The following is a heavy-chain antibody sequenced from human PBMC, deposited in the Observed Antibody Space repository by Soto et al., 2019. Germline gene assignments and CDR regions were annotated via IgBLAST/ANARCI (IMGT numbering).Heavy chain of an antibody. V-gene: IGHV4-39*02. CDR3: ARDAEYYDSSGYFDY. CDR2: VFSSGYSETT. CDR1: GGSISSSNYY. Sequence: SETLSLTCAVSGGSISSSNYYWGWIRQPPGKGLEWIGYVFSSGYSETTHYNPSLKSRVAISVDTSKNQFSLKLSSVTAADTAVYYCARDAEYYDSSGYFDYWGQGTLVTVSS. J-gene: IGHJ4*02. D-gene: IGHD3-22*01.